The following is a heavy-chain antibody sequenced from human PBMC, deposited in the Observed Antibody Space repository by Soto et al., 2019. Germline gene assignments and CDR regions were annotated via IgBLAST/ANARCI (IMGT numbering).Heavy chain of an antibody. Sequence: EASVKVSCKASGYTFTSYGISWVRQAPGQGLERKGWISAYNGNTNYAQKLQGRVTMTTDTSTSTAYMELRSLRSDGTAVYYCARDPVGAHWFHYWGQGTLVTVSS. CDR1: GYTFTSYG. D-gene: IGHD1-26*01. V-gene: IGHV1-18*01. J-gene: IGHJ5*01. CDR2: ISAYNGNT. CDR3: ARDPVGAHWFHY.